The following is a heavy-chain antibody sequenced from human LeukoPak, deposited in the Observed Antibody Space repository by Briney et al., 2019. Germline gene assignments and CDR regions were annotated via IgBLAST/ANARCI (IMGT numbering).Heavy chain of an antibody. Sequence: PSETLSLTCTVSGGSIGNSSYYWGWIRQPPGKGLEWIGSIYYSGSTYYNSSLKSRVTISVDTSKNQFSLKLSSVTAADTAVYYCARFITRGSLLYYYYGMDVWGQGTTVTVSS. V-gene: IGHV4-39*07. CDR3: ARFITRGSLLYYYYGMDV. D-gene: IGHD2/OR15-2a*01. CDR1: GGSIGNSSYY. CDR2: IYYSGST. J-gene: IGHJ6*02.